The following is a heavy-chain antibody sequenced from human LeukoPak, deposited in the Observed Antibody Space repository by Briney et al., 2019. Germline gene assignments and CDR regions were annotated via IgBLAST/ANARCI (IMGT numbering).Heavy chain of an antibody. CDR3: ARGSWIAVAGPLYFDY. Sequence: ASVKVSCKASGYTFSSYDINWVRQAPGQGLEWMGGIIPIFGTANYAQKFQGRVTITTDESTSTAYMELSSLRSEDTAVYYCARGSWIAVAGPLYFDYWGQGTLVTVSS. D-gene: IGHD6-19*01. J-gene: IGHJ4*02. CDR1: GYTFSSYD. CDR2: IIPIFGTA. V-gene: IGHV1-69*05.